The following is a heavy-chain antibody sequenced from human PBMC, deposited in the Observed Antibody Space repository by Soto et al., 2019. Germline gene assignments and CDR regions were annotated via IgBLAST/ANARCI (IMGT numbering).Heavy chain of an antibody. CDR3: TRQASDFWGGGPQYYMDV. V-gene: IGHV3-73*01. CDR1: GFTFSGSA. D-gene: IGHD3-3*01. J-gene: IGHJ6*03. Sequence: EVQLVESGGGLVQPGGSLKLSCAASGFTFSGSAMHWVRQASGKGLEWVGRIRSKANSYATAYAASVKGRFTISRDDSKNTAYLQMNSLKTEDTAVYYCTRQASDFWGGGPQYYMDVWGKGTTVTVSS. CDR2: IRSKANSYAT.